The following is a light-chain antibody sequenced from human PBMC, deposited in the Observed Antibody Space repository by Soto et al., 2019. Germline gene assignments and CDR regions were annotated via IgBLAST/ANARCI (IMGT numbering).Light chain of an antibody. CDR2: DVS. V-gene: IGLV2-14*01. CDR3: SSYTSSSKV. Sequence: QSALTQPASVTGSPGRSITISCTGTSSDVGGYNYVSWYQRHPGKAPKLMIYDVSNRPSGVSNRFSGSKSGNTASLTISGLQAEDEADYYCSSYTSSSKVFGTGTKVTVL. J-gene: IGLJ1*01. CDR1: SSDVGGYNY.